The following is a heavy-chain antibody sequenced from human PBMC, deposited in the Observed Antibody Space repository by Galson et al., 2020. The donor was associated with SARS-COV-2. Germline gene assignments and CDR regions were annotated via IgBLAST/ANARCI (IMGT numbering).Heavy chain of an antibody. D-gene: IGHD3-9*01. CDR3: ARLRYYDVLTGYIVDV. J-gene: IGHJ6*02. CDR1: GYTFTDYY. CDR2: INPNSGGT. V-gene: IGHV1-2*02. Sequence: ASVKVSCKASGYTFTDYYIHWVRQAPGQGLEWMGWINPNSGGTNYAQKFEGRVTMTTDTSITTAYMELSRLRADDTAVYYCARLRYYDVLTGYIVDVWGQGPMVAVSS.